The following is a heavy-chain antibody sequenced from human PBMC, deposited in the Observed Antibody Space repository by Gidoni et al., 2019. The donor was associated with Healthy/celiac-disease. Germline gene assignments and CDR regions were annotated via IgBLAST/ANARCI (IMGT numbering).Heavy chain of an antibody. V-gene: IGHV3-33*01. J-gene: IGHJ4*02. D-gene: IGHD3-22*01. CDR1: GFTFSSYG. CDR2: IWYDGSNK. Sequence: QVQLVESGVGVVQPGRSLILSCAASGFTFSSYGMHWVRQAPGKGLEWVGVIWYDGSNKYYADSVKGRFTISRENSKNTLYLQMNSLRAEDTAVYYCARVHSSGYNDYWGQGTLVTVSS. CDR3: ARVHSSGYNDY.